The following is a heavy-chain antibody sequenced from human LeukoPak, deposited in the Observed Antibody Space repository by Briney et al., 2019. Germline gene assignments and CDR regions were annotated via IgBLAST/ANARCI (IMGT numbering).Heavy chain of an antibody. D-gene: IGHD3-10*01. CDR3: ARGRYYGSRD. CDR1: GFTVSSNY. V-gene: IGHV3-66*01. CDR2: IYSGGST. J-gene: IGHJ4*02. Sequence: GGSLRLSCAASGFTVSSNYMGWVRQAPGKGLEWVSVIYSGGSTYYADSVKGRFTISRDNSKNTLYLQMNSLRVEDTAVYFCARGRYYGSRDWGQGTLVTVSS.